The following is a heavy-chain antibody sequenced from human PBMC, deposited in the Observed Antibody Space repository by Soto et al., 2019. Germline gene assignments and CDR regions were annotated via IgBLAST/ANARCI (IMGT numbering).Heavy chain of an antibody. V-gene: IGHV1-3*01. CDR3: ARGIATGQLDP. CDR2: INPDNGNT. CDR1: GYTFTRYT. Sequence: ASLKVPCKASGYTFTRYTINWVRQAPGQRLEWMGWINPDNGNTKSSQKFQDRVIITRDTSASTAYMDLSSLRSEDTAVYYCARGIATGQLDPWGQGTMVNSPQ. D-gene: IGHD2-15*01. J-gene: IGHJ5*02.